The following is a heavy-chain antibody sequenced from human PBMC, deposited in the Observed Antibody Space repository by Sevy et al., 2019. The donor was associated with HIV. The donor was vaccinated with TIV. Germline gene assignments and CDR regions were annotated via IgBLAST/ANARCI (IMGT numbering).Heavy chain of an antibody. J-gene: IGHJ4*02. D-gene: IGHD3-22*01. CDR3: ATGREYYDENSGYFDY. V-gene: IGHV1-24*01. CDR1: GYILSELS. CDR2: FDPEDGEI. Sequence: ASVKVSCKISGYILSELSMHWVRQAPGKGREWMGRFDPEDGEIIYAQKFQGRVTVTEDTSTDTAYMELSRLRSEDTAVYYCATGREYYDENSGYFDYWGPGSLVTVSS.